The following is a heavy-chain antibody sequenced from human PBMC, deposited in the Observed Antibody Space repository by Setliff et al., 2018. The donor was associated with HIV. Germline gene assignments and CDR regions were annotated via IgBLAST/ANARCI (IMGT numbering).Heavy chain of an antibody. V-gene: IGHV4-38-2*01. CDR3: AREIPYSYGGRGHPL. Sequence: PSETLSLTCAVSSYSISSGYYWGWIRQPPGKGLEWIGNIYHSGSTYYNPSLKSRVTISIDTSRNQFSLTVSSVTAADTAVYYCAREIPYSYGGRGHPLWGQGTLVTV. CDR2: IYHSGST. CDR1: SYSISSGYY. J-gene: IGHJ4*02. D-gene: IGHD3-22*01.